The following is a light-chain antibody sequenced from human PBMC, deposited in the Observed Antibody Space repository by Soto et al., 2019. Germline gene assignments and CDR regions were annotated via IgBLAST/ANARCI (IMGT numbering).Light chain of an antibody. J-gene: IGLJ2*01. CDR3: AAWDDSRSVV. CDR2: SNN. Sequence: QSVLTQPPSASGTPGQRVTISCSGSSSNIGSYYVYWFQQLPGTAPKLLIYSNNQRPSGVPDRFSGSKSGTSASLAISGLRSEDEATYYCAAWDDSRSVVFGGGTKLTVL. CDR1: SSNIGSYY. V-gene: IGLV1-47*01.